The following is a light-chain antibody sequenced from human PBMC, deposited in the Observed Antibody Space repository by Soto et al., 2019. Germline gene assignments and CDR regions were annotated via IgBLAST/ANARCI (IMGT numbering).Light chain of an antibody. Sequence: ESVLTQSPGTLSLSPGERATLSCRASQSVSSSYLAWYQQKPGQAPRLLIYGASSRATGIPDRFSGSGSGTDFTLTISRLEPEDFAAYYCQQYGSSPATFGQGTKVDIK. CDR2: GAS. CDR3: QQYGSSPAT. J-gene: IGKJ1*01. V-gene: IGKV3-20*01. CDR1: QSVSSSY.